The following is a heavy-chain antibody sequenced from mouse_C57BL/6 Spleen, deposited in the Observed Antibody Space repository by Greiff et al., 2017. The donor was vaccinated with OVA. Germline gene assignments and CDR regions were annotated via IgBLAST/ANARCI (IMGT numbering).Heavy chain of an antibody. V-gene: IGHV1-69*01. CDR1: GYTFTSYW. D-gene: IGHD2-1*01. J-gene: IGHJ4*01. CDR2: IDPSDSYT. CDR3: ARSLYYGNYGGAMDY. Sequence: VQLQQPGAELVMPGASVKLSCKASGYTFTSYWMHWVKQRPGQGLEWIGEIDPSDSYTNYNQKFKGKSTLTVDKSSSTAYMQLSSLTSEDSAVYYCARSLYYGNYGGAMDYWGQGTSVTVSS.